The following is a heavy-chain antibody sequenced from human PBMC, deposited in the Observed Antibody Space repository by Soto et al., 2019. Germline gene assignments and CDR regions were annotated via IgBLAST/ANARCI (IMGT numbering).Heavy chain of an antibody. V-gene: IGHV3-30*18. Sequence: GGSLILSCAASGFTFSSYGMHWVRQAPGKGLEWVAVISYDGSNKYYADSVKGRFTISRDNSKNTLYLQMNSLRAEDTAVYYCAKDHRDIAAAPYGMDVWGQGTTVTVSS. CDR1: GFTFSSYG. J-gene: IGHJ6*02. CDR2: ISYDGSNK. D-gene: IGHD6-13*01. CDR3: AKDHRDIAAAPYGMDV.